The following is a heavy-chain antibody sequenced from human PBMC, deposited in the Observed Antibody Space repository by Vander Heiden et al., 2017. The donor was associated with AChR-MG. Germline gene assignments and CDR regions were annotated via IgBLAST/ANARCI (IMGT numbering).Heavy chain of an antibody. V-gene: IGHV3-33*01. D-gene: IGHD2-8*02. Sequence: QVQLVESGGGVVQPGRSLRLSCAASGFTFSRYGLHGVRQAPGKGLEWGAVIWDDGSNKYYADSVKGRFTIARDNSKNTLYRQRNSLRAEETAVYYCARGGCTGGVGYDYYYYYMDVWGKGTTVTVSS. CDR2: IWDDGSNK. J-gene: IGHJ6*03. CDR1: GFTFSRYG. CDR3: ARGGCTGGVGYDYYYYYMDV.